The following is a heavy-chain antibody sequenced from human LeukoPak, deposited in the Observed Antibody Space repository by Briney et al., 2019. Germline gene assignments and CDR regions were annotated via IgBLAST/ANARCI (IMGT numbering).Heavy chain of an antibody. CDR3: ANNYAVDSYGSGSYSLFDY. D-gene: IGHD3-10*01. CDR2: ISSSGSTI. V-gene: IGHV3-48*03. J-gene: IGHJ4*02. Sequence: GGALTLSCAASGFTFSSYEMNWVRQAPGKGPEGVTYISSSGSTIYYADSVKGRFTISRDNAKNSLYLQMNSLSAEDTAVYYCANNYAVDSYGSGSYSLFDYWGQGTLVTVSS. CDR1: GFTFSSYE.